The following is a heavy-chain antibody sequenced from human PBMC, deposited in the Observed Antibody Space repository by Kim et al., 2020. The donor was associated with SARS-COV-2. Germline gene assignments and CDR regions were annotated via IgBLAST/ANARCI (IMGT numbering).Heavy chain of an antibody. V-gene: IGHV3-23*01. CDR3: AKRRYSGSYDGYYGMDV. Sequence: GGSLRLSCAASGFTFSSYAMSWVRQAPGKGLEWVSAISGSGGSTYYADSVKGRFTISRDNSKNTLYLQMNSLRAEDTAVYYCAKRRYSGSYDGYYGMDVWGQGTTVTVSS. D-gene: IGHD1-26*01. CDR2: ISGSGGST. J-gene: IGHJ6*02. CDR1: GFTFSSYA.